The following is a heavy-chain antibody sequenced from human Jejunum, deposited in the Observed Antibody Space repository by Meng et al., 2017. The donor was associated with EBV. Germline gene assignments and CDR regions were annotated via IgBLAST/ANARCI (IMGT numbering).Heavy chain of an antibody. V-gene: IGHV4-30-2*01. CDR2: IYHIGST. CDR1: GDSITRGAYL. J-gene: IGHJ4*02. Sequence: LEEAGSGLVKPSQTLSLTWAFLGDSITRGAYLWSWIRQPPGKGLEWIGNIYHIGSTYYNPSLKSRVTISVDRSKNQFSLKLTSVTAADTAVYYCARGGPDFGDYVPFDYWGQGTLVTVSS. CDR3: ARGGPDFGDYVPFDY. D-gene: IGHD4-17*01.